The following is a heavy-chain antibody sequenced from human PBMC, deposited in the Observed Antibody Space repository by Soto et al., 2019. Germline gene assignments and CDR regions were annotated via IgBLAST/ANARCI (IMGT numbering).Heavy chain of an antibody. J-gene: IGHJ6*04. D-gene: IGHD2-15*01. Sequence: PGGSRRRYCAASGFTFSSYAMHWVRQAPGKGLEYVSAISSNGGSTYYANSVKGRFTISRDNSKNTLYLQMGSLRAEDMAVYYCAGSGGSRRMDVWGKGTTVTVSS. V-gene: IGHV3-64*01. CDR3: AGSGGSRRMDV. CDR1: GFTFSSYA. CDR2: ISSNGGST.